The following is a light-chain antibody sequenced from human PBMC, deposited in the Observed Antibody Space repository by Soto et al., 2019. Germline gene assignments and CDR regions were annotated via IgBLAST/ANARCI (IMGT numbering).Light chain of an antibody. CDR3: ISYAGSNLLYV. CDR1: SSDVGGYNY. CDR2: EVS. Sequence: QSALTQPPSASGSPGQSVTISCTGTSSDVGGYNYVSWYQQHPGKAPKLTIYEVSKRPSGVPDRFSGSKSGNTASLTVSGLQAEDEADYYCISYAGSNLLYVFGTGTKLTVL. J-gene: IGLJ1*01. V-gene: IGLV2-8*01.